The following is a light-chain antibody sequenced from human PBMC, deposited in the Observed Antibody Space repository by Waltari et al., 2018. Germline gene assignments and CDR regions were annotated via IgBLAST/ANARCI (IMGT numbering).Light chain of an antibody. J-gene: IGLJ3*02. CDR1: NIGTTG. CDR2: DNS. CDR3: QVWDSTSSHWV. V-gene: IGLV3-21*02. Sequence: YVLAQRPSMSVAPGQTASITWWGDNIGTTGVPRYQQRPGQAPALVIHDNSGRPSGVPERFSGSNSGNTATLTITRVKVGDEADYYCQVWDSTSSHWVFGGGTKLTVL.